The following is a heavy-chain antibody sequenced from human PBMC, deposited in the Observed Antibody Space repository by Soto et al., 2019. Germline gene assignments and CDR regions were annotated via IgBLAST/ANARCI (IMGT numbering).Heavy chain of an antibody. Sequence: QVPLVESGGGVVQPGRSLRLSCAASGFTFSSYGMHWVRQAPGKGLEWVAVIWYDGSNKYYADSVKGRFTISRDNSKNTLYLQMNCLRAEDTAVYYCARGKGGIAVGTYYYYGMDVWGQGTTVTVSS. CDR2: IWYDGSNK. CDR3: ARGKGGIAVGTYYYYGMDV. V-gene: IGHV3-33*01. D-gene: IGHD6-19*01. CDR1: GFTFSSYG. J-gene: IGHJ6*02.